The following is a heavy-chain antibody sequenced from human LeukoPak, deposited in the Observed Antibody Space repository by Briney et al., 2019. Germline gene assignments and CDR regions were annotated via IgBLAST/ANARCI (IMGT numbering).Heavy chain of an antibody. D-gene: IGHD2-15*01. CDR2: INHSGST. V-gene: IGHV4-34*01. CDR1: GGSFSGYY. J-gene: IGHJ4*02. Sequence: PSETLSLTCAVYGGSFSGYYWSWIRQPPGKGLEWIGEINHSGSTNYNPSLESRVTISVDTSKNQFSLKLSSVTAADTAVYYCARSPWDIVVVVAVPLFDYWGQGILVTVSS. CDR3: ARSPWDIVVVVAVPLFDY.